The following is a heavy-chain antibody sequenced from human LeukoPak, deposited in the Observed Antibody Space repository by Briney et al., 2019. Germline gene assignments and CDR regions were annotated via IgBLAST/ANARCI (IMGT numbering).Heavy chain of an antibody. CDR1: GFTFSSYA. Sequence: GGSLRLSCAASGFTFSSYAMHWVRQAPGKGLEGVAVISYDGSNKYYADSVKGRFTISRDNSKNTLYLQMNSLRAEDTAVYYCARDLKYYDSSGDAFDIWGQGTMVTVSS. CDR3: ARDLKYYDSSGDAFDI. D-gene: IGHD3-22*01. V-gene: IGHV3-30*04. CDR2: ISYDGSNK. J-gene: IGHJ3*02.